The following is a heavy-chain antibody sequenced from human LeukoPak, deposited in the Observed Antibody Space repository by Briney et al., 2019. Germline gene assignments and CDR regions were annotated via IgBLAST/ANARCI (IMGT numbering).Heavy chain of an antibody. V-gene: IGHV1-18*01. CDR1: GYTFTSYG. CDR2: ISAYNGNT. CDR3: ARGGVRNGWYGTPAY. Sequence: ASVKVSCKASGYTFTSYGISWVRQAPGQGLEWMGWISAYNGNTNYVQKLQGRVTMTTDTSTSTAYMELRSLRSDDTAVYYCARGGVRNGWYGTPAYWGRETLVTVSS. D-gene: IGHD6-19*01. J-gene: IGHJ4*02.